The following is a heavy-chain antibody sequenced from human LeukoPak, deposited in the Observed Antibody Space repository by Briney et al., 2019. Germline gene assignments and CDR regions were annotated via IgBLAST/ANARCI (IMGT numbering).Heavy chain of an antibody. Sequence: SETLSLTCAVYGGSFSGYYWSWIRQPPGKGLEWIGEINHSGSTNYNPSLKSRVTISVDTSKNQFSLKLSSVTAADTAVYYCARDSPYGVDYWGQGTLVTVSS. D-gene: IGHD4/OR15-4a*01. CDR3: ARDSPYGVDY. CDR2: INHSGST. V-gene: IGHV4-34*01. CDR1: GGSFSGYY. J-gene: IGHJ4*02.